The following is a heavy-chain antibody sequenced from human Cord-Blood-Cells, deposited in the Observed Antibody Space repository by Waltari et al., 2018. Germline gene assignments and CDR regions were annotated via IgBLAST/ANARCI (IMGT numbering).Heavy chain of an antibody. J-gene: IGHJ4*02. V-gene: IGHV4-38-2*02. D-gene: IGHD3-10*01. Sequence: QVQLQESGPGLVKPSETLSLTCAVSRYSLSRGYYWAWIRQPPGKGLEWIGSIYPSGSTYSNPSLKSRVTISVDTSKNQFSLKLSSVTAADTAVYYCARDEGETMVRGGSSFDYWGQGTLVTVSS. CDR3: ARDEGETMVRGGSSFDY. CDR1: RYSLSRGYY. CDR2: IYPSGST.